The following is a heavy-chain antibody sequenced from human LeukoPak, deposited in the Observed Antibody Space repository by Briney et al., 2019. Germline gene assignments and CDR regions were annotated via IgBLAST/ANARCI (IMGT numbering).Heavy chain of an antibody. CDR3: ARAQGTVAIDY. CDR2: INHSGST. Sequence: TSETLSLTCAVYGESFSGYYWSWIRQPPGKGLEWIWEINHSGSTNYNPSLKGRVTMSVDTSKNQFSLRMRSVTAADTAVYYCARAQGTVAIDYWGQGTLVTVSS. V-gene: IGHV4-34*01. D-gene: IGHD4-17*01. CDR1: GESFSGYY. J-gene: IGHJ4*02.